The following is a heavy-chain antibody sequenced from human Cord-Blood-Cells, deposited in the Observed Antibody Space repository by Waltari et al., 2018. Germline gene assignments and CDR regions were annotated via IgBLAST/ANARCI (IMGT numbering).Heavy chain of an antibody. CDR2: IYTSGSA. CDR1: GGSISSYY. J-gene: IGHJ6*03. V-gene: IGHV4-4*07. CDR3: AREDYQLLPNYYYYYMDV. Sequence: QVQLQESGPGLVKPSETLSLTCTVSGGSISSYYWSWIRQPAGKGLEWIGRIYTSGSAKHNPSLKRRGTMEVDTSKNQFSLKVSFVPAADPAVYSCAREDYQLLPNYYYYYMDVWGKGTTVTVSS. D-gene: IGHD2-2*01.